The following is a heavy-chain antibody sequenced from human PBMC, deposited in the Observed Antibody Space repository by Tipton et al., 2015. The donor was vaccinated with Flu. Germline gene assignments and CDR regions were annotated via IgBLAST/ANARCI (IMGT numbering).Heavy chain of an antibody. D-gene: IGHD3-16*01. CDR3: ARRAMSLRGFDP. CDR2: INHSGST. Sequence: TLSLTCAVYGGSFSGYYWSWIRQPPGKGLEWIGEINHSGSTNYNPSLKSRVTISVDTSKNQFSLKLSSVTAADTAVYYCARRAMSLRGFDPWGQGTLVTVSS. CDR1: GGSFSGYY. V-gene: IGHV4-34*01. J-gene: IGHJ5*02.